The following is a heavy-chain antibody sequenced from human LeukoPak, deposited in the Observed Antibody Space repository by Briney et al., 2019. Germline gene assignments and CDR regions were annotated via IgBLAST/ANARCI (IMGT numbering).Heavy chain of an antibody. CDR3: ARAIRGNYYYYYYMDV. CDR1: GYSISSGYY. V-gene: IGHV4-38-2*02. D-gene: IGHD3-16*01. J-gene: IGHJ6*03. CDR2: IYHSGKS. Sequence: SETLSLTCSVSGYSISSGYYWDWIRQPPGKGLEWIASIYHSGKSYYNPSLESRVTISVDTSKNQFSLKLSSVTAADTAVYYCARAIRGNYYYYYYMDVWGKGTTVTVSS.